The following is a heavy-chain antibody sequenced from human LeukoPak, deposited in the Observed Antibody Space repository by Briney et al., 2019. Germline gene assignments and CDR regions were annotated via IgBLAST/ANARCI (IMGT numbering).Heavy chain of an antibody. D-gene: IGHD3-10*01. Sequence: SETLSLTCTVSGGSISSYYWSWIRQPPGKGLEWIGYIYYSGSTNYNPSLKSRVTISVDTSKNQFSLKLSSVTAADTAVYYCARARYYYGSGSYSYYFDYWGQGTLVTVSS. CDR1: GGSISSYY. V-gene: IGHV4-59*01. J-gene: IGHJ4*02. CDR2: IYYSGST. CDR3: ARARYYYGSGSYSYYFDY.